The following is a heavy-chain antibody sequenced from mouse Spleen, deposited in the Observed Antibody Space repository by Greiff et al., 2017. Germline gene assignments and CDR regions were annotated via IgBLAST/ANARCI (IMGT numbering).Heavy chain of an antibody. J-gene: IGHJ3*01. D-gene: IGHD2-4*01. Sequence: EVQVVESGGGLVQPGGSLKLSCAASGFTFSSYGMSWVRQTPDKRLELVATINSNGGSTYYPDSVKGRFTISRDNAKNTLYLQMSSLKSEDTAMYYCASFYYDYDGWFAYWGQGTLVTVSA. CDR3: ASFYYDYDGWFAY. CDR2: INSNGGST. V-gene: IGHV5-6-3*01. CDR1: GFTFSSYG.